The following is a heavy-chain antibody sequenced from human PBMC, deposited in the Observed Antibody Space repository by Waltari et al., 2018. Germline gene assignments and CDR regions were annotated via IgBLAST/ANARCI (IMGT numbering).Heavy chain of an antibody. V-gene: IGHV4-59*08. CDR3: AGGYSRGWYGVGDYYGMDV. CDR1: GGSISSYY. Sequence: QVQLQESGPGLVKPSETLSLTCTVSGGSISSYYWSWIRQPPGKGLEWIGYIYYSGSTNYNPSLKRRVNISGDTSKNQFSLKRSSVTAADTAVYYCAGGYSRGWYGVGDYYGMDVWGQGTTVTVSS. CDR2: IYYSGST. J-gene: IGHJ6*02. D-gene: IGHD6-19*01.